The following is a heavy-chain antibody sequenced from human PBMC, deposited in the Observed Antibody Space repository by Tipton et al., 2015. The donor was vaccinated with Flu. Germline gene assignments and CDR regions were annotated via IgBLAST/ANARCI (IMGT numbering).Heavy chain of an antibody. Sequence: SLRLSCAASGITFRTNWMSWVRQAPGKGLEWVAFIRHDESDKYYADSVKGRFTISRDNSKNALYLAINTLRTEDTAVYYCAKDGWDTSGWYPFDYWGQGTLVTVSS. CDR3: AKDGWDTSGWYPFDY. D-gene: IGHD6-19*01. V-gene: IGHV3-30*02. CDR2: IRHDESDK. CDR1: GITFRTNW. J-gene: IGHJ4*02.